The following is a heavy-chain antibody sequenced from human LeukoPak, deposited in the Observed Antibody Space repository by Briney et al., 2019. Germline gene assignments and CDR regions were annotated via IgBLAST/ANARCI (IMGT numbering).Heavy chain of an antibody. D-gene: IGHD6-19*01. V-gene: IGHV4-34*01. CDR3: ARHERAVAGFYYFDY. J-gene: IGHJ4*02. Sequence: TSETLSLTCAVYGGSFSGYYWSWIRQPPGKGLEWIGEINHSGSTNYNPSLKSRVTISVDTSKNQFSLKLSSVTAADTAVYYCARHERAVAGFYYFDYWGQGTLVTVSS. CDR2: INHSGST. CDR1: GGSFSGYY.